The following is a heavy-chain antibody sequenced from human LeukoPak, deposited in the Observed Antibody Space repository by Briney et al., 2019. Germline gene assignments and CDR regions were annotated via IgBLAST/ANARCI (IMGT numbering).Heavy chain of an antibody. Sequence: SGALSLTCAVSGGSISSSNWWSWVRQPPGKGLEWIGEIYHSGSTTYNPSLKSRVTISVDKSKNQFSLKLSSVTAADTAVYYCAREGLGYCSGGSCYNWFDPWGQGTLVTVSS. D-gene: IGHD2-15*01. CDR1: GGSISSSNW. CDR3: AREGLGYCSGGSCYNWFDP. V-gene: IGHV4-4*02. CDR2: IYHSGST. J-gene: IGHJ5*02.